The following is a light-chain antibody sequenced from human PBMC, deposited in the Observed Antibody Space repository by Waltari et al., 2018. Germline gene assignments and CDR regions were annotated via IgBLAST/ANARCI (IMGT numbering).Light chain of an antibody. CDR3: QKYNNALFA. CDR1: QGISNY. CDR2: AAS. Sequence: DIQMTQSPSSLSASVGDRVTITCRASQGISNYLAWYQQQPGKVPKLLIYAASTLQSGVPARFSGGGYGTDFTLTISSLQPEDVATYYCQKYNNALFAFGPGTKVDIK. V-gene: IGKV1-27*01. J-gene: IGKJ3*01.